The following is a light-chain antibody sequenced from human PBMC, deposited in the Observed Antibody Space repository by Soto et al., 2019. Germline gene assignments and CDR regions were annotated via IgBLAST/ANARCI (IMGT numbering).Light chain of an antibody. J-gene: IGLJ1*01. Sequence: QSVLTPPASVSGSPGQSITISCTGTSSDVGGYNYVSWYQQHPRKAPKLLIFEVSDRPSGISNRFSGSKSGNTASLTISGLQAEDEADYYCSSYSGSSIPYEFGTGTKVTVL. CDR2: EVS. V-gene: IGLV2-14*01. CDR1: SSDVGGYNY. CDR3: SSYSGSSIPYE.